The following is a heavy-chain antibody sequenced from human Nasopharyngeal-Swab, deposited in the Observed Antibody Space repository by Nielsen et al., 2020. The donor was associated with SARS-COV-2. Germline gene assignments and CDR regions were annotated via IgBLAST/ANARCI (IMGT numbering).Heavy chain of an antibody. CDR1: GFTFSRYA. Sequence: GESLKIPCAASGFTFSRYAMHWVRQAPGKGLEFVSAISSNGGSTFYANSVKGRFTISRDNSKNTLYLQMGSLRAEDMAVYYCARGPKRITIFGVVNRYYYYMDVWGKGTTVTVSS. CDR3: ARGPKRITIFGVVNRYYYYMDV. D-gene: IGHD3-3*01. J-gene: IGHJ6*03. CDR2: ISSNGGST. V-gene: IGHV3-64*01.